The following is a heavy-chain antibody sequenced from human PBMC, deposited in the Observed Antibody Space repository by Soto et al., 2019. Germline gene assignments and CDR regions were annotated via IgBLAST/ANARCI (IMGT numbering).Heavy chain of an antibody. J-gene: IGHJ4*02. CDR2: FDPEDGET. V-gene: IGHV1-24*01. Sequence: SVKVSCKVSGYTLTELSMHWVRQAPGKGLEWMGGFDPEDGETIYAQKFQGRVTMTEDTSTDTAYMELSSLRSEDAAVYYCATGLADYRYYYDSSGYYNLDYWGQGTLVTVSS. CDR3: ATGLADYRYYYDSSGYYNLDY. CDR1: GYTLTELS. D-gene: IGHD3-22*01.